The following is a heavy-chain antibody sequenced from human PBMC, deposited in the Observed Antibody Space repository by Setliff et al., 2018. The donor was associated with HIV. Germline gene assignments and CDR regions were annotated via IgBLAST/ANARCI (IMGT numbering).Heavy chain of an antibody. D-gene: IGHD3-3*01. CDR3: ARGRDYTGSWFRPFYLDF. J-gene: IGHJ4*01. V-gene: IGHV4-34*01. Sequence: SETLSLTCAVYGGTFSAYHWSWIRQTPGKGLEWLGEINHSGSTAYNLALESRVSMSIDTSKNQFSLKLTSVTAADTAIYYCARGRDYTGSWFRPFYLDFWGHGNLVTVSS. CDR2: INHSGST. CDR1: GGTFSAYH.